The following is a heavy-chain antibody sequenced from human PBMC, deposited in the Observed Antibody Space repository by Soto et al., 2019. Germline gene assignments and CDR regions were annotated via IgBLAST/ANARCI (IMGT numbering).Heavy chain of an antibody. J-gene: IGHJ4*02. CDR3: ARVWFGEFAFDY. D-gene: IGHD3-10*01. CDR2: IYYSGST. CDR1: GGSISSGDYY. Sequence: QVQLQESGPGLVKPSQTLSLTCTVSGGSISSGDYYWTWIRQPPGKGLEWIGYIYYSGSTYYNPSLSSRVTISVDTSNNQFSLKLSSVTAADTAVYYCARVWFGEFAFDYWGQGTLVTVSS. V-gene: IGHV4-30-4*01.